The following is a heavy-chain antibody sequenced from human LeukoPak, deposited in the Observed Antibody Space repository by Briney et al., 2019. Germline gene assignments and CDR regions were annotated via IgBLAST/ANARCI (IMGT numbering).Heavy chain of an antibody. V-gene: IGHV1-69*13. J-gene: IGHJ3*02. CDR1: GGTFSSYA. Sequence: GASVKVSCKASGGTFSSYAISWVLQAPGQGLEWMGGIIPIFGTANYAQKFQGRVTITADESTSTAYMELSSLRSEDTAVYFCKRKPPYEILHGRADAFDIWGQGTMVTVSS. CDR2: IIPIFGTA. D-gene: IGHD3-9*01. CDR3: KRKPPYEILHGRADAFDI.